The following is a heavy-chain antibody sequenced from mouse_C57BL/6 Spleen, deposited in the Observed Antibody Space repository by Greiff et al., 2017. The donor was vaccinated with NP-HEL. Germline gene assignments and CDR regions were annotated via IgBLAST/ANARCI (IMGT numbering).Heavy chain of an antibody. J-gene: IGHJ3*01. V-gene: IGHV1-26*01. D-gene: IGHD1-1*01. CDR1: GYTFTDYY. CDR3: AREEDYYGSTFAY. CDR2: INPNNGGT. Sequence: EVQLQQSGPELVKPGASVKISCKASGYTFTDYYMNWVKQSHGKSLEWIGDINPNNGGTSYNQKFKGKATLTVDKSSSTAYMELRSLTSEDSAVYYCAREEDYYGSTFAYWGQGTLVTVSA.